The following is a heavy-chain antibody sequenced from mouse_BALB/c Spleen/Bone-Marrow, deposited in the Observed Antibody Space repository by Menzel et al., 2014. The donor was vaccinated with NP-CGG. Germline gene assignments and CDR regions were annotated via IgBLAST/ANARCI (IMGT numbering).Heavy chain of an antibody. CDR1: GYTFSSYT. Sequence: VKLVESAAELARPGASVKMSCKASGYTFSSYTMHWVKQRPGQDLEWIGFINPSSDYTEYNQKFKDKTTLTADKSSNTAYMQLSSLTSEDSAVYYCARLITTGGFAYWGQGTLVTVSA. J-gene: IGHJ3*01. V-gene: IGHV1-4*02. D-gene: IGHD2-4*01. CDR3: ARLITTGGFAY. CDR2: INPSSDYT.